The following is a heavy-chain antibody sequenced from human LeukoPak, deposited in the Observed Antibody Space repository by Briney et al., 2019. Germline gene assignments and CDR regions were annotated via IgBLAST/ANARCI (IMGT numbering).Heavy chain of an antibody. CDR3: ARINSHSDNYYYPWFDP. CDR1: GDSISSYY. J-gene: IGHJ5*02. Sequence: PSETLSLTCTVSGDSISSYYWSWIRQPAGKGLEWIGRIFTSGSTNYNPSLKSRVTMSVDTSKNQFSLKLTSVTAADTALYYCARINSHSDNYYYPWFDPWGQGILVTVSS. V-gene: IGHV4-4*07. CDR2: IFTSGST. D-gene: IGHD3-22*01.